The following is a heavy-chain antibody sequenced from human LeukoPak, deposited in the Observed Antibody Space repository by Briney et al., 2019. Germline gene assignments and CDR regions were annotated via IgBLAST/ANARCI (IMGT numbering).Heavy chain of an antibody. CDR2: IYYTGTT. Sequence: SSETLSLTCTVSGGSISSYYWSWVRQPPGKGLEWIAYIYYTGTTNYNPSLKSRVTMSVDTSKNQFPLKLSSVTAADTAVYYCARPRIPASLDAFDIWGQGTMVTVSS. V-gene: IGHV4-59*08. CDR1: GGSISSYY. J-gene: IGHJ3*02. D-gene: IGHD6-13*01. CDR3: ARPRIPASLDAFDI.